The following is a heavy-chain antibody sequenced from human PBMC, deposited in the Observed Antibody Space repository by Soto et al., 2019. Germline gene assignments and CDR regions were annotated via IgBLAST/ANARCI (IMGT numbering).Heavy chain of an antibody. CDR3: ARGQTYYYDSSCYQFFDY. V-gene: IGHV1-69*06. Sequence: QVQLVQSGAEVKKPGSSVKVSCKASGGTFSSYAISWVRQAPGQGLEWMGGIIPIFGTANYAQKFQGRVTITAYKSTSTAYMELSSLRSEDTAVYYCARGQTYYYDSSCYQFFDYWGQGTLVTVSS. CDR1: GGTFSSYA. D-gene: IGHD3-22*01. CDR2: IIPIFGTA. J-gene: IGHJ4*02.